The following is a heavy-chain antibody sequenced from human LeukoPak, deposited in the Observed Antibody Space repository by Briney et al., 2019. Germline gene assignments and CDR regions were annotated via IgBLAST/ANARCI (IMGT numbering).Heavy chain of an antibody. CDR1: GYTLTNYN. V-gene: IGHV1-18*01. CDR2: INTYKGDT. Sequence: ASVTVSCKASGYTLTNYNISWVRQAPGQGREWMGWINTYKGDTLYAQELQGRVTMTADTSTNTAYMELRSLSLNASATSYCAREFGQCYGDNCFYFFDTWGQGFRVTVSS. J-gene: IGHJ4*02. D-gene: IGHD4-23*01. CDR3: AREFGQCYGDNCFYFFDT.